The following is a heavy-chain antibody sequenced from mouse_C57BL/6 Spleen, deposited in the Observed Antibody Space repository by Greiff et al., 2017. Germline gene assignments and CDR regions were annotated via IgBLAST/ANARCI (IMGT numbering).Heavy chain of an antibody. CDR1: GYSFTDYN. V-gene: IGHV1-39*01. Sequence: VQLKESGPELVKPGASVKISCKASGYSFTDYNMNWVKQSNGKSLEWIGVINPNYGTTSYNQKFKGKATLTVDQSSSTAYMQLNSLTSEDSAVYYCARIEDRTVSYYYAMDYWGQGTSVTVSS. CDR3: ARIEDRTVSYYYAMDY. J-gene: IGHJ4*01. CDR2: INPNYGTT. D-gene: IGHD4-1*01.